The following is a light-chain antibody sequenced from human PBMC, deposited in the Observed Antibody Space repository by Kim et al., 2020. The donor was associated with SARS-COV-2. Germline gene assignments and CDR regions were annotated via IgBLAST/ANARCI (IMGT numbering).Light chain of an antibody. CDR1: QSISRF. CDR2: DAI. Sequence: SLSPGKRVTLSCRASQSISRFLAWYQQKPGQAPRLLIYDAINRAAGIPARFSGSGSGTDFTLTISSLEPEDFALYYCQQRKSWPLTFGGGTKLEI. J-gene: IGKJ4*01. CDR3: QQRKSWPLT. V-gene: IGKV3-11*01.